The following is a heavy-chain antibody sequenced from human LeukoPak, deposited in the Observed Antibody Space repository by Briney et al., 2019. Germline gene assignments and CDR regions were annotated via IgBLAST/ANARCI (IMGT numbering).Heavy chain of an antibody. V-gene: IGHV1-18*01. CDR3: ARVVGSGSYYMFGY. CDR1: GYTFTSYG. CDR2: ISAYNGNT. J-gene: IGHJ4*02. Sequence: GASVKLSCKASGYTFTSYGISWVRQAPGQGLEWMGWISAYNGNTNYAQKLQGRVTMTTDTSTSTAYMELRSLRSDDTAVYYCARVVGSGSYYMFGYWGQGTLVTVSS. D-gene: IGHD1-26*01.